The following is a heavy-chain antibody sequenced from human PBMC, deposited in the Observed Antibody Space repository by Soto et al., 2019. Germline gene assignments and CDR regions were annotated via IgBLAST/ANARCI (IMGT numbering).Heavy chain of an antibody. CDR1: GFTFSSYA. Sequence: GGSLRLSCAASGFTFSSYAMSWVRQAPGKGLEWVSAISGSGGSTYYADSVKGRFTISRDNSKNTLYLQMNSQRAEESAVYYCAKDHYYDSSGYYYVAFDIWGQGTMVTVSS. D-gene: IGHD3-22*01. J-gene: IGHJ3*02. V-gene: IGHV3-23*01. CDR3: AKDHYYDSSGYYYVAFDI. CDR2: ISGSGGST.